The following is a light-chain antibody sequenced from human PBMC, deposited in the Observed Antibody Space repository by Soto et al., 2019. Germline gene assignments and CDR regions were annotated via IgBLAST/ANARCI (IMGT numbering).Light chain of an antibody. CDR3: QQFGSSPFT. CDR2: DAS. CDR1: QSVSSSY. V-gene: IGKV3D-20*01. Sequence: DIVLTQSPATLSLSPGERATLSCGASQSVSSSYVAWYQQKPGLAPRLLIYDASNRATGIPDRFSGSGSGTDFTLTISRLEPEDFAMYYCQQFGSSPFTFGQGTRLEIK. J-gene: IGKJ5*01.